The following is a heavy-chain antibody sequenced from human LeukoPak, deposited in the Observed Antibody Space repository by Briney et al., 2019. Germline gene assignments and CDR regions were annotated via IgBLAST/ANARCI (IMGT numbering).Heavy chain of an antibody. CDR3: ARGSPYGSGSYYFDY. CDR2: MNPNSGYT. Sequence: ASVKVSCKASGYTFTSYDINWVRQATGQGLEWMGWMNPNSGYTGYAQKFQGRVTKTRNTSISTAYMELSSLRSEDTAVYYCARGSPYGSGSYYFDYWGQGTLVTVSS. CDR1: GYTFTSYD. V-gene: IGHV1-8*01. J-gene: IGHJ4*02. D-gene: IGHD3-10*01.